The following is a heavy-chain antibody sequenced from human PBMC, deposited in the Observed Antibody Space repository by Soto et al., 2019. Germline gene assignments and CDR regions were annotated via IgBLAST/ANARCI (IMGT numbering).Heavy chain of an antibody. D-gene: IGHD6-6*01. CDR1: GFTFSDFW. Sequence: PGGSLRLSCAASGFTFSDFWMSWVRQAPGKGLEWVANIKEDGREKYYVDSVKGRFTISRDNAKNSLYLQMNSLRADDTAVYYCARARLVLGPWGQGTLVTVSS. CDR2: IKEDGREK. J-gene: IGHJ5*02. CDR3: ARARLVLGP. V-gene: IGHV3-7*04.